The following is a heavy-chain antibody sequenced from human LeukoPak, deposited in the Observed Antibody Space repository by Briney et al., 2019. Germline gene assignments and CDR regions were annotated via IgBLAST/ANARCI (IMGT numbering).Heavy chain of an antibody. CDR1: GGTFSSYA. D-gene: IGHD2-15*01. V-gene: IGHV1-69*05. J-gene: IGHJ4*02. Sequence: GASVKVSCKASGGTFSSYAISWVRQAPGQGLEWMGGIIPIFGTANYAQKFQGRVTITTDESTSTAYMELSSLRSEDTAVYYCARAVVVVAATPARIFDYWGQGTLVTVSS. CDR3: ARAVVVVAATPARIFDY. CDR2: IIPIFGTA.